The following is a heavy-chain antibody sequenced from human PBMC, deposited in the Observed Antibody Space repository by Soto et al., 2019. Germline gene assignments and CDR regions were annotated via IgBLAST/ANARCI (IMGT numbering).Heavy chain of an antibody. D-gene: IGHD2-8*02. CDR3: AKARSHTEKAHYYMDV. V-gene: IGHV3-23*01. CDR2: ISGSGGST. Sequence: EVQLLESGGGLVQPGGSLRLSCAASGFTFSSYAMSWVRQAPGKGLEWVSAISGSGGSTYYADSVKGRFTISRDNSKNTLYLQMNSLRAEDTAVYYCAKARSHTEKAHYYMDVWGKGTTVTVSS. CDR1: GFTFSSYA. J-gene: IGHJ6*03.